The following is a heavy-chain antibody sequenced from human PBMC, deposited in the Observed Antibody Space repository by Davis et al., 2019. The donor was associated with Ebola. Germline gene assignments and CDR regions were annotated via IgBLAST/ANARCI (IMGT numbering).Heavy chain of an antibody. J-gene: IGHJ4*02. CDR2: ISGSGGST. CDR3: AADPQRDCSSTSCDDY. V-gene: IGHV3-23*01. D-gene: IGHD2-2*01. CDR1: GFTFSNAW. Sequence: PGGSLRLSCAASGFTFSNAWMSWVRQAPGKGLEWVSAISGSGGSTYYADSVKGRFTISRDNSKNTLYLQMNSLRSEDTAVYYCAADPQRDCSSTSCDDYWGQGTLVTVSS.